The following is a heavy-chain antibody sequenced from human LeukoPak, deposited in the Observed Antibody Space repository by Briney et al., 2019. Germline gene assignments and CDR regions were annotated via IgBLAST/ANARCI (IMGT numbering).Heavy chain of an antibody. J-gene: IGHJ4*02. CDR1: GGFISSYY. CDR2: IYYSGST. CDR3: ASMATMRFDY. D-gene: IGHD5-24*01. V-gene: IGHV4-59*01. Sequence: SETLSLTCTVSGGFISSYYWSWIRQPPGKGLEWIGYIYYSGSTNYNPSLKSRVTISVDTSKNQFSLKLSSVTAADTAVYYCASMATMRFDYWGQGTLVTVSS.